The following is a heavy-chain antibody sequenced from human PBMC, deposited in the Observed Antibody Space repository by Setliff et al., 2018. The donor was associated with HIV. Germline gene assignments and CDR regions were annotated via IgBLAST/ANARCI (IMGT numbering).Heavy chain of an antibody. CDR3: AIVAAGTYGKGDWFDP. Sequence: SETLSLTCAVSGGSISSTNWWNWVSQPPGKGLEWIGEIYHSGDTNYNPSLKSRVTISVDKSKNQFSLKLTYVTAADTAVYYCAIVAAGTYGKGDWFDPWGQGTQVTVSS. CDR1: GGSISSTNW. D-gene: IGHD3-10*01. CDR2: IYHSGDT. V-gene: IGHV4-4*02. J-gene: IGHJ5*02.